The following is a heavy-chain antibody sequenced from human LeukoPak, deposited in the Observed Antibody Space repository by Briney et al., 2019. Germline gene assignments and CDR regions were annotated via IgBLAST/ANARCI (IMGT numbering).Heavy chain of an antibody. D-gene: IGHD6-19*01. CDR3: AGGIAVAGISGRSY. V-gene: IGHV3-7*01. Sequence: QAGGSLRLSCAASGYIFSTYGMHWVRQAPGKGLEWVANIKGDGSEKYYVGSVKGRFTISRDNAENSLYLQMNSLRAEDTAVYYCAGGIAVAGISGRSYWGQGSLVTVSS. CDR2: IKGDGSEK. J-gene: IGHJ4*02. CDR1: GYIFSTYG.